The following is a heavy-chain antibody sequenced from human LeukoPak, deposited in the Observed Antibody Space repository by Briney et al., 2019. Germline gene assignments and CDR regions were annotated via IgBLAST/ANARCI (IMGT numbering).Heavy chain of an antibody. D-gene: IGHD4-17*01. CDR3: ARGTYGYYMDV. CDR2: IYRSGST. J-gene: IGHJ6*03. Sequence: SEPLSLTCSGSNYSISNSLYWGWLRQPAGKGLEWIGSIYRSGSTFYNPSLKSRVTISLDASKNQFSLKLSSVTAADTAVYFCARGTYGYYMDVWGKGTTVTVSS. CDR1: NYSISNSLY. V-gene: IGHV4-38-2*02.